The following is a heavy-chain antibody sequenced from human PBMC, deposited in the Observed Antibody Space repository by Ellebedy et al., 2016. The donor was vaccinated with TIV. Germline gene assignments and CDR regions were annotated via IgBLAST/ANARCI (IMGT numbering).Heavy chain of an antibody. CDR1: GFIFSDYY. CDR2: ISNSGSTI. J-gene: IGHJ5*02. V-gene: IGHV3-11*01. D-gene: IGHD2-2*01. CDR3: ARDARFIDQQHNWFDP. Sequence: GGSLRLSCAASGFIFSDYYMIWIRQAPGKGLEWVSYISNSGSTIYYADSVKGRFTISRDNAKNPLSLLMNSLRAEDTAVYYCARDARFIDQQHNWFDPWGQGTLVTVSS.